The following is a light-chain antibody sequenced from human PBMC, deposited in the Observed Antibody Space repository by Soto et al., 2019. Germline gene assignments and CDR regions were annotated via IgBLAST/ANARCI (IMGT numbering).Light chain of an antibody. J-gene: IGLJ2*01. CDR3: LSYDSSLGGVV. CDR2: GNN. CDR1: SSNIGAGYD. V-gene: IGLV1-40*01. Sequence: QSVLTQPPSVSGAPGQRVTISCTGSSSNIGAGYDVHWYQQLPGTAPKLLIYGNNNRPSGVPDRLSGSKSGTSASLAITGLQAEDEADYYCLSYDSSLGGVVFGGGTKLTVL.